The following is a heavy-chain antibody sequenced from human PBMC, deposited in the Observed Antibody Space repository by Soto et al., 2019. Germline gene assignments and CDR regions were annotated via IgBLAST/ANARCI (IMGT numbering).Heavy chain of an antibody. Sequence: QVQLVQSGAEVKKPGASVKVSCKASGYTFTSYGISWVRQAPGQGLEWMGWISAYNGNTNYAQKLQGRVTMTTDTSTSTAYMELTSLRSDDTAVYYCARDRGQWLPTYYYGMDVWGQGTTVTVSS. J-gene: IGHJ6*02. V-gene: IGHV1-18*01. CDR1: GYTFTSYG. CDR3: ARDRGQWLPTYYYGMDV. CDR2: ISAYNGNT. D-gene: IGHD6-19*01.